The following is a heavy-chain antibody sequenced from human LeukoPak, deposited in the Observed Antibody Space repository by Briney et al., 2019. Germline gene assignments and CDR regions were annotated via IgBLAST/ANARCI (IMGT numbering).Heavy chain of an antibody. J-gene: IGHJ5*02. V-gene: IGHV3-23*01. Sequence: GGSLRLSCAASGFTFSSHAMNWVRQAPVKGLEWVSSIGGIGASTYYADSVKGRFTISRDNSKNTLYLQMNSLRAEDTALYYCAKAAYGDYVNWFDPWGQGILVIVSS. CDR1: GFTFSSHA. CDR3: AKAAYGDYVNWFDP. CDR2: IGGIGAST. D-gene: IGHD4-17*01.